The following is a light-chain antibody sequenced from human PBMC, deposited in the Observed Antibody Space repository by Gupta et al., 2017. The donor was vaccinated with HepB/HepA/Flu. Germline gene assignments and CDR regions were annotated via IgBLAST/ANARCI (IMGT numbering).Light chain of an antibody. Sequence: DIQMTQSPSSLSASVGDRVTITCRASQSISSYLNWYQQKPGIAPKLLIYAASSLQSGVPSRFSGSGSGTDFTLTISSLQPEDFATYYCQQSYSTPNTFGQGTRLEIK. CDR2: AAS. CDR3: QQSYSTPNT. V-gene: IGKV1-39*01. CDR1: QSISSY. J-gene: IGKJ5*01.